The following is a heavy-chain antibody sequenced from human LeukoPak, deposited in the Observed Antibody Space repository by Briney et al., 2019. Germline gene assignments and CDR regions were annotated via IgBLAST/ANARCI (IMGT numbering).Heavy chain of an antibody. CDR1: GRSISSGGSS. V-gene: IGHV4-30-2*01. J-gene: IGHJ5*02. CDR3: ARGPHYDFWSGSNWFDP. D-gene: IGHD3-3*01. Sequence: PSQTLSLTCAVSGRSISSGGSSWSWIRQPPGKGLEWIGYIYHSGSTYYNPSLKSRVTISVDRSKNQFSLKLSSVTAADTAVYYCARGPHYDFWSGSNWFDPWGQGTLVTVSS. CDR2: IYHSGST.